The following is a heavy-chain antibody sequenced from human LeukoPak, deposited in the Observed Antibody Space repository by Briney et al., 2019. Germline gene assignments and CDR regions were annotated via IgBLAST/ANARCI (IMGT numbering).Heavy chain of an antibody. D-gene: IGHD3-10*01. Sequence: GGSLRLSCAASGFTFSSYSMNWVRQAPGKGLEWVSYISSSSSTIYYADSVKGRFTISRDNAKNSLYLQTNSLRAEDTAVYYCATRGRGSSRYGSGSYFSYWGQGTLVTVSS. CDR3: ATRGRGSSRYGSGSYFSY. J-gene: IGHJ4*02. V-gene: IGHV3-48*01. CDR1: GFTFSSYS. CDR2: ISSSSSTI.